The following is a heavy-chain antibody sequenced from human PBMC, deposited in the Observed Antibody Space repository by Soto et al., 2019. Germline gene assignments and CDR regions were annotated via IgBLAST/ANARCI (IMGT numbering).Heavy chain of an antibody. D-gene: IGHD3-16*01. J-gene: IGHJ4*02. V-gene: IGHV3-74*01. Sequence: GGSLRLSCAASGFTFSSYWMHWVRQVPGKGLVWVSHINSDGSSTTYADSVKGRFTISRDNSKNTLYLQMNSLRAEDTAVYYCARLLGLRADYWGQGTQVTVSS. CDR2: INSDGSST. CDR1: GFTFSSYW. CDR3: ARLLGLRADY.